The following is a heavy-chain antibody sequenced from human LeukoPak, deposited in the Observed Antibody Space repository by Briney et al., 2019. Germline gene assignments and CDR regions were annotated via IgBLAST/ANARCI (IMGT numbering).Heavy chain of an antibody. D-gene: IGHD2-15*01. J-gene: IGHJ4*02. CDR1: GFTFRSYS. CDR3: ARDGSYNRETTFDY. CDR2: ISSSGSTM. Sequence: GGSLRLSCAASGFTFRSYSMNWVRQAPGKGLEWVSYISSSGSTMYYADSVKGRFTISRDNAKNSLYLQMNSLRAEDTAVYYCARDGSYNRETTFDYWGQGTLVTVSS. V-gene: IGHV3-48*04.